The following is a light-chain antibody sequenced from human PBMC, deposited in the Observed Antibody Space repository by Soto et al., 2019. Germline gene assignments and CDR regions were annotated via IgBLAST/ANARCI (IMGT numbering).Light chain of an antibody. CDR3: QQRYDWPRIT. Sequence: EIVLTQSPATLSLSPGERATLSCRASQSVSSHLAWYQQKPGQAPRLLIYDASNRATGIPPRFSGSGSGTDFTLTISSLEPEDFAIYYCQQRYDWPRITFGGGTKVEIK. CDR2: DAS. V-gene: IGKV3-11*01. J-gene: IGKJ4*01. CDR1: QSVSSH.